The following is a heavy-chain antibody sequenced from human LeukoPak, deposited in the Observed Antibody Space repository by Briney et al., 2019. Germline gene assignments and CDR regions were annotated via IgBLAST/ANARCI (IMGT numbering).Heavy chain of an antibody. J-gene: IGHJ4*02. CDR1: GFTFSTYA. Sequence: GGSLRLSCAASGFTFSTYAMSWVRQAPGKGLEWVSGISGSGGSTYYADSVKGRFTISRDNSKNTLYLQMNSLRAEDTAVCYCAKVRPVLPVGDFDYWGQGTLVAVSS. V-gene: IGHV3-23*01. CDR3: AKVRPVLPVGDFDY. CDR2: ISGSGGST. D-gene: IGHD2-15*01.